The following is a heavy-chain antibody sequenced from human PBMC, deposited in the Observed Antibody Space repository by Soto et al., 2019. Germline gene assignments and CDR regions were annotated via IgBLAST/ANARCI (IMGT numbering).Heavy chain of an antibody. J-gene: IGHJ4*02. CDR2: INAGNGNT. D-gene: IGHD3-9*01. V-gene: IGHV1-3*01. Sequence: ASVKVSCKASGYTFTSYAMHWVRQAPGQRLEWMGWINAGNGNTKYSQKFQGRVTITRDTSASTAYMELSSLRSEDTAVYYCARRYFDSLLLHYWGQGTLVTVSS. CDR1: GYTFTSYA. CDR3: ARRYFDSLLLHY.